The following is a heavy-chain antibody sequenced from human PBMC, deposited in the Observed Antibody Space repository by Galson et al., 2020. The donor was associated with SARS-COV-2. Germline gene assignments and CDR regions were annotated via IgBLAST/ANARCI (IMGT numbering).Heavy chain of an antibody. CDR1: GFTFSNYA. V-gene: IGHV3-23*01. Sequence: GGSLRLSCAASGFTFSNYAMSWVRQAPGKGLEWVSSISSSGDTTYYADSMKGRFTISRDNSKNTLYLQMNSLRAEDTALYFCAKDLTWLVRLFDYWGQGTLVTVSS. CDR2: ISSSGDTT. CDR3: AKDLTWLVRLFDY. J-gene: IGHJ4*02. D-gene: IGHD6-19*01.